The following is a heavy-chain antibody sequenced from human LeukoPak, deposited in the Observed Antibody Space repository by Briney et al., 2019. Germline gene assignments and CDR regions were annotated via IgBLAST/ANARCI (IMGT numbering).Heavy chain of an antibody. V-gene: IGHV4-39*01. CDR2: IYYSGSP. J-gene: IGHJ4*02. CDR3: ARDIVVVPAAIELFDY. D-gene: IGHD2-2*01. CDR1: GGSISSSSYY. Sequence: SETLSLTCTVSGGSISSSSYYWGRIRQPPGKGLEWIVSIYYSGSPYYNPSLKSRVTISVDTSTNQFSLKLSSVTAADTAVYYCARDIVVVPAAIELFDYWGQGTLVTVPS.